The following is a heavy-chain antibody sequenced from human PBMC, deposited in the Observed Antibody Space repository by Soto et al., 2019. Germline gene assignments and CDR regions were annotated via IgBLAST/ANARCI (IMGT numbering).Heavy chain of an antibody. CDR1: GYTFTSYG. V-gene: IGHV1-18*01. J-gene: IGHJ4*02. CDR2: ISAYNGNT. D-gene: IGHD3-22*01. CDR3: ARDSVLAYYYDSSGYYQDY. Sequence: ASVKVSCKASGYTFTSYGISWVRQAPGQGLEWMGWISAYNGNTNYAQKFQGRVTMTRDTSTSTVYMELSSLRSEDTAVYYCARDSVLAYYYDSSGYYQDYWGQGTLVTVSS.